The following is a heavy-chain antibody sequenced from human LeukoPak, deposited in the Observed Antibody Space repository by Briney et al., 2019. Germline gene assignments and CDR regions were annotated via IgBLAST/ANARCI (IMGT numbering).Heavy chain of an antibody. Sequence: NPSETLSLTCTLPGGSISRYYWSWIRHPAGKGLEWIWRIYTSGSTNYNPSLKSRVTMSVDTYKNQFSLKLSSVTAADTAVYYCAARRRGGYVGAFDIWGQGTMVTVSS. CDR2: IYTSGST. V-gene: IGHV4-4*07. CDR3: AARRRGGYVGAFDI. CDR1: GGSISRYY. D-gene: IGHD5-12*01. J-gene: IGHJ3*02.